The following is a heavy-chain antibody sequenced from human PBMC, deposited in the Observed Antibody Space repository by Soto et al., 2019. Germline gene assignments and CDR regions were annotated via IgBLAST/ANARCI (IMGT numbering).Heavy chain of an antibody. Sequence: PGESLKISCKGSGYRFTSYWIGWVRQMPGKGLEWMGIIYPGDSDTIYSPSFQGQVTISADKSINTAYLQGSSLKASDTAMYYCARNGVVPASNTDYYYYYGMDVWGQGTTVTVSS. V-gene: IGHV5-51*01. CDR3: ARNGVVPASNTDYYYYYGMDV. CDR1: GYRFTSYW. J-gene: IGHJ6*02. CDR2: IYPGDSDT. D-gene: IGHD2-2*01.